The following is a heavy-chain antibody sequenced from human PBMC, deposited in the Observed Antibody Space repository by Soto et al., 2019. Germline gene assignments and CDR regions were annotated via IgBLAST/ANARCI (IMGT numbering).Heavy chain of an antibody. V-gene: IGHV3-33*06. J-gene: IGHJ4*02. D-gene: IGHD6-19*01. CDR1: GFTFSSYG. CDR3: AKERSSGWSFDY. Sequence: PGGSLRLSCAASGFTFSSYGMHWVRQAPGKGLEWVAVIWYDGSNKYYADTEKGRFTISRDNSKNTLYLQMNSLRAEDTAVFYCAKERSSGWSFDYWGQGTLVTVSS. CDR2: IWYDGSNK.